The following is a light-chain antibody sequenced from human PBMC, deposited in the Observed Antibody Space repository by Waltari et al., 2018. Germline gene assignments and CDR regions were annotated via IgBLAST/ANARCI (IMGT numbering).Light chain of an antibody. V-gene: IGLV2-14*03. J-gene: IGLJ2*01. CDR2: DVS. Sequence: QSALTQPASVSGSPGQSITIPCTGTSSDVGGYNYVSWYQQYPGKAPKLMIYDVSNRPSVVSNRFSGSKSRNTASLTSAGLQSEDEADYYCSSYTSSSTGVFGGGTKLTVL. CDR3: SSYTSSSTGV. CDR1: SSDVGGYNY.